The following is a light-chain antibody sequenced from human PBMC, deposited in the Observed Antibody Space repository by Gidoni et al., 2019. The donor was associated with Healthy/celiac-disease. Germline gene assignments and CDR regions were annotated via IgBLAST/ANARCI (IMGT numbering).Light chain of an antibody. V-gene: IGKV3-11*01. CDR3: QQRSNWPPTWT. J-gene: IGKJ1*01. CDR2: DAS. CDR1: QRVSSY. Sequence: EIVLTQSPATLSLSPGERATLSCRASQRVSSYLAWYQQKPGQAPRLLIYDASNRATVIPARFSGSGSGTDFTLTISCLEPEDFAVYYCQQRSNWPPTWTFGQGTKVEIK.